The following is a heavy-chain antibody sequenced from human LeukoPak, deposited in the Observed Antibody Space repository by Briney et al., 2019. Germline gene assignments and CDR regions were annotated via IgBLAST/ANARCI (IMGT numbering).Heavy chain of an antibody. J-gene: IGHJ4*02. D-gene: IGHD4-17*01. V-gene: IGHV3-66*01. CDR2: IYSGGST. Sequence: GGSLRLSCAASGFTVSSNYMSWVRQAPGKGLEWVSVIYSGGSTYYADSVKGRFTISRDNSKNTLYLQMNSLRAEDTAVYYCARDSDYGDYVYFDYRGQGTLITVSS. CDR1: GFTVSSNY. CDR3: ARDSDYGDYVYFDY.